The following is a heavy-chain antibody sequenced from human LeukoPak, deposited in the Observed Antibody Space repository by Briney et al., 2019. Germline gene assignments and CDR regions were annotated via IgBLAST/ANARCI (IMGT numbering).Heavy chain of an antibody. J-gene: IGHJ4*02. CDR2: ISYDGSNK. CDR1: GFTFSSYG. Sequence: PGRSLRLSCAASGFTFSSYGMHWVRQAPGKGLEWVALISYDGSNKFYADSVKGRFTISRDNSKNTLYLQMNSLRAEDTAVYYCAKSWGVATVRSGGYFDYWGQGTLVTVSS. V-gene: IGHV3-30*18. CDR3: AKSWGVATVRSGGYFDY. D-gene: IGHD5-12*01.